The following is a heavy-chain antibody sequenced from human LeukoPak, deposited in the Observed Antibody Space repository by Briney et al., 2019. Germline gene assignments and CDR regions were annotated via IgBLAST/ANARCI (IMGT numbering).Heavy chain of an antibody. V-gene: IGHV4-39*01. CDR2: IYYSGST. CDR3: ARHIGYMDV. Sequence: TSETLSLTCTVSGVSISSSSYYWGWIRQPPGKGLEWIGSIYYSGSTYYNPSLKSRVTISVDTSKNQFSLKLSSVTAADTAVYYCARHIGYMDVWGKGTTVTISS. J-gene: IGHJ6*03. D-gene: IGHD2-15*01. CDR1: GVSISSSSYY.